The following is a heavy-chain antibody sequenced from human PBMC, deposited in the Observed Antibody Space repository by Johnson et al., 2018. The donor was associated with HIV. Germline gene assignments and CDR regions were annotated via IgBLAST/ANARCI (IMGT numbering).Heavy chain of an antibody. CDR2: IYTGGNT. J-gene: IGHJ3*02. Sequence: EVQLVESGGGVVRPGGSLRLSCAASGFTVTSHYMSLVRQAPGMGLEWVSVIYTGGNTYYVNSVKDRFTISRDISKNTLYLQMNSLRAEDTALYYCARGSRYTYDNDDAHLLQAFDIWGQGTMVTVSS. V-gene: IGHV3-66*01. CDR1: GFTVTSHY. CDR3: ARGSRYTYDNDDAHLLQAFDI. D-gene: IGHD3-22*01.